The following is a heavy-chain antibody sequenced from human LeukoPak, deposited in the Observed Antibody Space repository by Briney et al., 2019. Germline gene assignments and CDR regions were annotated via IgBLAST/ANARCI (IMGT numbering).Heavy chain of an antibody. CDR3: TRDFGSIVVVTAIVD. CDR2: IKPDGSDK. Sequence: PGGSLRLSCAASGFIFSNYWMSWVRQAPGKGLELVANIKPDGSDKYYVDSVKGRFTISRDNAKNSLYLQMNSLRAEDTAIYYCTRDFGSIVVVTAIVDWGQGTLVTVSS. D-gene: IGHD2-21*02. CDR1: GFIFSNYW. J-gene: IGHJ4*02. V-gene: IGHV3-7*01.